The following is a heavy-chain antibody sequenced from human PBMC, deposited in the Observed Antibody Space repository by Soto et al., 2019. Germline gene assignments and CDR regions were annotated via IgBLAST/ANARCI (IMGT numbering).Heavy chain of an antibody. J-gene: IGHJ4*02. CDR2: ISYDGSNK. CDR3: AEIGKGYSSSWKLDH. V-gene: IGHV3-30*18. CDR1: GFTFRSYG. Sequence: VGSLILSCAASGFTFRSYGMHWGRQALGKGLEWVAVISYDGSNKYYADSVKGRFTIPRDNSKNTLYLQMNSLRAEDTAVFYWAEIGKGYSSSWKLDHWGKGTLVAVS. D-gene: IGHD6-13*01.